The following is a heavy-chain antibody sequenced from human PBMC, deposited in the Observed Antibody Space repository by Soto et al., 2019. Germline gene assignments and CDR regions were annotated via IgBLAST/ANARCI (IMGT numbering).Heavy chain of an antibody. D-gene: IGHD1-26*01. V-gene: IGHV3-9*01. CDR2: INWNSGSI. Sequence: AGGSLRLPCAASGFTFDDYAMHWVRQVPGKGLEWVSGINWNSGSIGYGDSVKGRFAISRDNAKNSLHLQMNSLSAEDTAFYYCVKDESVNWYSGHFRHWGQGTLVTVSS. J-gene: IGHJ1*01. CDR1: GFTFDDYA. CDR3: VKDESVNWYSGHFRH.